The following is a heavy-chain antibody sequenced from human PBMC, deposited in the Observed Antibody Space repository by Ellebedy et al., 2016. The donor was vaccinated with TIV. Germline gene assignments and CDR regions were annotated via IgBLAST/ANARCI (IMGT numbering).Heavy chain of an antibody. CDR1: GFTFSTYG. Sequence: PGGSLRLSCAASGFTFSTYGMHWVRQAPGKGLEWVAVIWYDGSNKYYADSVKGRFTISRDNSEKTLYLQMNSLRAEDTAVYYCASNYGSGMQWGQGTLVTVSS. J-gene: IGHJ4*02. CDR2: IWYDGSNK. D-gene: IGHD3-10*01. V-gene: IGHV3-33*01. CDR3: ASNYGSGMQ.